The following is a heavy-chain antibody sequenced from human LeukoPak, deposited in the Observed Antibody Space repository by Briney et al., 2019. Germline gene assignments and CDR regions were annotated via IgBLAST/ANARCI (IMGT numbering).Heavy chain of an antibody. Sequence: GRSLRLSCAASGFTFSSYGMHWVRQAPGKGLEWVAVIWYDGSNKYYADSVKGQFPFSRANSKTTMYLQMNSLRAEDTAVYYCARETSELERKDYDAFDIWGQGTMVTVSS. D-gene: IGHD1-1*01. V-gene: IGHV3-33*01. CDR3: ARETSELERKDYDAFDI. J-gene: IGHJ3*02. CDR2: IWYDGSNK. CDR1: GFTFSSYG.